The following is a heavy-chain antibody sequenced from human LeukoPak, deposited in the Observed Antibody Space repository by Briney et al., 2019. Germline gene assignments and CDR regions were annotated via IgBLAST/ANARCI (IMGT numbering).Heavy chain of an antibody. CDR2: ISSSSSYI. CDR3: ARDVWDIVVETGSFDP. V-gene: IGHV3-21*01. CDR1: GFTFSSYS. Sequence: PGGSLRLSCAASGFTFSSYSMNWVRQAPGKGLEWVSSISSSSSYIYYADSVKGRFTISRDNAKNSLYLQTNSLRAEDTAVYYCARDVWDIVVETGSFDPWGQGTLVTVSS. J-gene: IGHJ5*02. D-gene: IGHD2-2*01.